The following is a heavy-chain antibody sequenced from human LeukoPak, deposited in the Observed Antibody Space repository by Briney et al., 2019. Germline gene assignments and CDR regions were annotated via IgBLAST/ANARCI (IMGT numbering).Heavy chain of an antibody. D-gene: IGHD2-2*01. CDR1: GFTFSIYG. Sequence: GGSLRLSCAASGFTFSIYGMHWVRQAPGKGLEWVAFIRYDGSNKYYADSVKGRFTISRDNSKNTLYLQMNSLRAEDTAVYYCAKDGEQYCSSTSCHNYYYMDVWGKGTTVTVSS. CDR3: AKDGEQYCSSTSCHNYYYMDV. CDR2: IRYDGSNK. V-gene: IGHV3-30*02. J-gene: IGHJ6*03.